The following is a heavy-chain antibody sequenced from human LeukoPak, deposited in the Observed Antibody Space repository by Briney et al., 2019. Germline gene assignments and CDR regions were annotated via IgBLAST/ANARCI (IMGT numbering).Heavy chain of an antibody. J-gene: IGHJ6*03. CDR2: IQPDGGVQ. CDR1: GFTFSSYA. D-gene: IGHD4-17*01. CDR3: ARAALYGDDGWADYYYYYMDV. Sequence: GGSLRLSCAASGFTFSSYAMSWVRQAPGKGLEWVGNIQPDGGVQYPVDSVKGRFSISRDNARNLLFLQMNSLRVEDTAVYYCARAALYGDDGWADYYYYYMDVWGKGTTVTVSS. V-gene: IGHV3-7*01.